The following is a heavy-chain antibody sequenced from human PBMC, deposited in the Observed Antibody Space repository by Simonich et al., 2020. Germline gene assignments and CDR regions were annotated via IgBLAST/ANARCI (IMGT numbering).Heavy chain of an antibody. D-gene: IGHD7-27*01. Sequence: QVQLVQSGAEVKKPGASVKVSCQASGYPFTGYYMHWVRQAPGQGLEWKGWINPNTVGTNYAQKFQGRVTMTRDTSISTAYMELSRLRSDDTAVYYCARGALTGDYYYMDVWGKGTTVTVSS. CDR2: INPNTVGT. V-gene: IGHV1-2*02. J-gene: IGHJ6*03. CDR3: ARGALTGDYYYMDV. CDR1: GYPFTGYY.